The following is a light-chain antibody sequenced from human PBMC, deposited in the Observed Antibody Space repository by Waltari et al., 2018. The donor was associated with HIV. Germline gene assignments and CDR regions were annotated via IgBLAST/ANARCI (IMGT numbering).Light chain of an antibody. Sequence: QSALTQPASVSGSPGQSITISCTGTSRDVGGYNYVSWYQQHPGKAPRLLLDAVSILPSGISNRSSVSKSGNTASLTISGLQAEDEADYYCSSYTSSSTLYVFGTGTKVTVL. CDR2: AVS. V-gene: IGLV2-14*01. CDR1: SRDVGGYNY. CDR3: SSYTSSSTLYV. J-gene: IGLJ1*01.